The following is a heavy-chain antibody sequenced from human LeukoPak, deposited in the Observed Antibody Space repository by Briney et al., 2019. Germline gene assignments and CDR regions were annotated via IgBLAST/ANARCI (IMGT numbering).Heavy chain of an antibody. CDR3: ARGSGYYYEVASKTHFDY. CDR1: GFTFSSYS. J-gene: IGHJ4*02. D-gene: IGHD3-22*01. V-gene: IGHV3-48*04. Sequence: PGGSLRLSCAASGFTFSSYSMNWVRQAPGKGLEWVSYISSSSSSTIYYADSVKGRFTISRDNAKNSLYLQMNSLRAEDTAVYYCARGSGYYYEVASKTHFDYWGQGTLVTVSS. CDR2: ISSSSSSTI.